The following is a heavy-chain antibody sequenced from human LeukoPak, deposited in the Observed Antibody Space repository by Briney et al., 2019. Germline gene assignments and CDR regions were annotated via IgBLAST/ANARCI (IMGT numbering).Heavy chain of an antibody. Sequence: GTSLRLSCEASGFTFRSYGMHWVRQAPGKGLEWVAVIWYDGSNKYYADSVKGRFTISRDNSKNMLYLQMNSLRAEDTAVYYCARAAYYYDSSGYYYDYWGQGTLVTVSS. CDR1: GFTFRSYG. V-gene: IGHV3-33*01. D-gene: IGHD3-22*01. J-gene: IGHJ4*02. CDR2: IWYDGSNK. CDR3: ARAAYYYDSSGYYYDY.